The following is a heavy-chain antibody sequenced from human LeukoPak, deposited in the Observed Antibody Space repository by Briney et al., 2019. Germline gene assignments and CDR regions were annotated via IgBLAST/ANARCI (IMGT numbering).Heavy chain of an antibody. D-gene: IGHD2-2*01. CDR3: TRAPYCSSTSCYEGGAY. CDR1: GGSFSGYY. J-gene: IGHJ4*02. CDR2: INHSGST. V-gene: IGHV4-34*01. Sequence: SETLSLTCAVYGGSFSGYYWSWIRQPPGKGLEWIGAINHSGSTNYNPSLKSRVTISVDTSKNQFSLKLSSVTAADTAVYYCTRAPYCSSTSCYEGGAYWGQGTLVTVSS.